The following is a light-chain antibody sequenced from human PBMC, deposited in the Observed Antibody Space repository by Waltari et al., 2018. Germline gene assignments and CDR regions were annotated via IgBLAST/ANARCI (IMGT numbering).Light chain of an antibody. Sequence: SYEVTQPPSVSVSPRQRATITCSGEKLGRNYVSWYQQKSGQSPVLVIYRDDKRPSGIPERFSGSNSGNTATLTISGTQPMDEAAYYCQAWDSSAFVFGAGTKVTVL. CDR1: KLGRNY. V-gene: IGLV3-1*01. J-gene: IGLJ1*01. CDR3: QAWDSSAFV. CDR2: RDD.